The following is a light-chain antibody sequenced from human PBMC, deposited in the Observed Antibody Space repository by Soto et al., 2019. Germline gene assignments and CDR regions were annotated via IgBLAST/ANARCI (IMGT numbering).Light chain of an antibody. V-gene: IGLV2-14*03. CDR2: DVS. J-gene: IGLJ1*01. CDR3: SSYTTSNTRQIV. CDR1: SSDVGGYNY. Sequence: LTQPASVSGSPGQSITISYTGTSSDVGGYNYVSWYQHHPGKAPKLMIYDVSNRPSGVSNRFSGSKSGNTASLTISGLQPEDEADYYCSSYTTSNTRQIVFGTGTKVTVL.